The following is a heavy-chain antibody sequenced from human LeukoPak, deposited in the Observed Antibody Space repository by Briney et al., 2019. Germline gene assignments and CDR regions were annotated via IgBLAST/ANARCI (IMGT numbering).Heavy chain of an antibody. V-gene: IGHV4-31*03. Sequence: SQTLSLTCTVSGGSINSGGYFWTWVRQHPGKGLAWIGYIYYSGTTYSNPSLKGRVTISIDTSKNQFSLRLSSVTAADTAVYYCARGYGNYAYFDYWGQGTLVTVSS. D-gene: IGHD4-17*01. CDR2: IYYSGTT. J-gene: IGHJ4*02. CDR3: ARGYGNYAYFDY. CDR1: GGSINSGGYF.